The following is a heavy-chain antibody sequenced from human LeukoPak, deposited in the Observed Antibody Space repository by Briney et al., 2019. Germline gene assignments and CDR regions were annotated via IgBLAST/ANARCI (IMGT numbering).Heavy chain of an antibody. CDR1: GYTFTSYG. Sequence: ASAKVSCKASGYTFTSYGISWVREAPGQGLEWMGWISASNGNTNYAEKPEGRVTMTTDTSTSTAYRALRSLRCDDTAVYYCARPPYVSESFGSYEYGGQGPGDSVSS. D-gene: IGHD3-16*01. CDR2: ISASNGNT. J-gene: IGHJ4*02. V-gene: IGHV1-18*01. CDR3: ARPPYVSESFGSYEY.